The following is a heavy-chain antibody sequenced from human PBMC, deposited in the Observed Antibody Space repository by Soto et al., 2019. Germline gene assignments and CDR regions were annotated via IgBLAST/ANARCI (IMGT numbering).Heavy chain of an antibody. V-gene: IGHV1-8*01. J-gene: IGHJ5*02. D-gene: IGHD4-17*01. CDR2: MNPNSGDT. CDR3: ARGVKYGAYSRWFDP. Sequence: QVQLVQCGAEVKKPGASVMVSCKASGNTFTNYDINWVRQATGQGLEYLGWMNPNSGDTAYVQKFQGRVTMTWDTSITTAYMELRSLRSEDTAVYFCARGVKYGAYSRWFDPWGQGTLVTVSS. CDR1: GNTFTNYD.